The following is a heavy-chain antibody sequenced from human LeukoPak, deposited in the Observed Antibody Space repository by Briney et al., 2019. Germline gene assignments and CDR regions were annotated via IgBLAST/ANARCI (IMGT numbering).Heavy chain of an antibody. Sequence: SVKGSCTASGGTFSSYAISWVRQAPGQGLEWMGRIIPIFGIANYAQKFQGRVTITADKSTSTAYMELSSLRSEDTAVYYCAREGLRSFEWFDPWGQGTLVTVSS. CDR1: GGTFSSYA. D-gene: IGHD4-17*01. J-gene: IGHJ5*02. CDR3: AREGLRSFEWFDP. V-gene: IGHV1-69*04. CDR2: IIPIFGIA.